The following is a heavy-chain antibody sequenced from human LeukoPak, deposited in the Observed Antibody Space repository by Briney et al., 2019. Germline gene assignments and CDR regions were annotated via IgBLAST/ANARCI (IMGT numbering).Heavy chain of an antibody. CDR2: IYYSGST. V-gene: IGHV4-39*01. J-gene: IGHJ4*02. D-gene: IGHD3-9*01. Sequence: SETLSLTCTVSGGSISSSSYYWGRIRQPPGKGLEWIGSIYYSGSTYYNPSLKSRVTISVDTSKNQFSLKLSSVTAADTAVYYCARLVGLRYFDWLLYHYWGQGTLVTVSS. CDR1: GGSISSSSYY. CDR3: ARLVGLRYFDWLLYHY.